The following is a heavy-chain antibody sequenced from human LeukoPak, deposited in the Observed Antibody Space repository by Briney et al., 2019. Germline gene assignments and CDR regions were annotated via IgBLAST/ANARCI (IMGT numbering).Heavy chain of an antibody. V-gene: IGHV3-30*04. J-gene: IGHJ4*02. CDR3: AKGRGSSTTLDY. CDR2: ISYDGSNK. Sequence: PGGSLRLSCAASGFTFSSYAMHWVRQAPGKGLEWVAVISYDGSNKYYADSVKGRFTISRDNSKNTLYLQMNSMRAEDTAVYYCAKGRGSSTTLDYWGQGTLVTVSS. D-gene: IGHD2-2*01. CDR1: GFTFSSYA.